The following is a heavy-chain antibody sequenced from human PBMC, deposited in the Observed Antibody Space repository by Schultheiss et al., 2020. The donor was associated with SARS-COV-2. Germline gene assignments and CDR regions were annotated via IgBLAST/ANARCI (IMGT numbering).Heavy chain of an antibody. D-gene: IGHD6-13*01. CDR3: ARGPYSSTHFDY. J-gene: IGHJ4*02. Sequence: ASVKVSCKGYGYTFISYGISWVRQAPGQGLEWMGWISAYNGNTNYAQKFQGWVTMTTDTSTITAYMELRSLRSDDTAVYYCARGPYSSTHFDYLGQGTLVTVSS. CDR1: GYTFISYG. CDR2: ISAYNGNT. V-gene: IGHV1-18*01.